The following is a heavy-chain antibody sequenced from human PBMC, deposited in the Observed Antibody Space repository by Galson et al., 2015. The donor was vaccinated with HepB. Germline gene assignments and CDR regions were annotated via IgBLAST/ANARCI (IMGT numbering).Heavy chain of an antibody. J-gene: IGHJ6*02. CDR2: ISSSSSYI. Sequence: SLRLSCAASGFTFSSYSMNWVRQAPGKGLEWVSSISSSSSYIYYADSVKGRFTISRDNAKNSLYLQMNSLRAEDTAVYYCARDSPSDGYDYLDYYYYGMDVWGQGTTVTVSS. V-gene: IGHV3-21*01. D-gene: IGHD5-12*01. CDR1: GFTFSSYS. CDR3: ARDSPSDGYDYLDYYYYGMDV.